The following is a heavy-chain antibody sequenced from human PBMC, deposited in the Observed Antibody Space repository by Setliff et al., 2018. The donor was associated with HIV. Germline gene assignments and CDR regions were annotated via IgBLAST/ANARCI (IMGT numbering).Heavy chain of an antibody. V-gene: IGHV3-30*02. D-gene: IGHD1-20*01. CDR2: IQYDESNK. Sequence: PGGSLRLSCAVSGLTFSRYGFHWVRQVPGKGLDWVTFIQYDESNKYYGDSVRGRFTISRDNSKNTLYLQMNSLRSEDTAVYLCAKSFNSGPTNWNIDVWGTGTTVTVSS. CDR3: AKSFNSGPTNWNIDV. CDR1: GLTFSRYG. J-gene: IGHJ6*03.